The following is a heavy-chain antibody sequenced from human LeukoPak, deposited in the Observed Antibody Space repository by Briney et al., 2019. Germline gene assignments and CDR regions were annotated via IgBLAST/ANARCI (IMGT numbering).Heavy chain of an antibody. CDR3: ATGKIWGDDFDY. Sequence: GASVKVSCKASGYTFSIYYIHWVRQAPGQGLEWMGMINTSGGTTTYAQKFWDRVTMTRDTYTSTVYMDLSSLRPEDTAVYYCATGKIWGDDFDYWGQGTLVTVSS. CDR2: INTSGGTT. CDR1: GYTFSIYY. J-gene: IGHJ4*02. V-gene: IGHV1-46*01. D-gene: IGHD3-16*01.